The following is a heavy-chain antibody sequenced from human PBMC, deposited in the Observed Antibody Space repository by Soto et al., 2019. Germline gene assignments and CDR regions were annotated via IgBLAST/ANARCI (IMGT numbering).Heavy chain of an antibody. J-gene: IGHJ5*02. Sequence: PSETLSLTCTVSGGSVSSGSYYWSWIRQPPGKGLEWIGYIYYSGSTNYNTSLKSRVTISVDTSKNQFSLKLSSVTAADTAVYYCASTALLWFGDDRWFDPWGQGTLVTVSS. CDR2: IYYSGST. CDR3: ASTALLWFGDDRWFDP. CDR1: GGSVSSGSYY. D-gene: IGHD3-10*01. V-gene: IGHV4-61*01.